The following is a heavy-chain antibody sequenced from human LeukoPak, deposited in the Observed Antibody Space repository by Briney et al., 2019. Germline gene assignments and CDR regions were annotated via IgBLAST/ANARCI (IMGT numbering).Heavy chain of an antibody. Sequence: SETLSLTCTVSGGSISSYYRSWIRQPPGKGLEWIGYIYYSGSTNYNPSLKSRVTISVDTSKNQFSLKLSSVTAADTAVYYCARGLYWNSHYYFDYWGQGTLVTVSS. CDR3: ARGLYWNSHYYFDY. D-gene: IGHD1-7*01. J-gene: IGHJ4*02. CDR1: GGSISSYY. CDR2: IYYSGST. V-gene: IGHV4-59*01.